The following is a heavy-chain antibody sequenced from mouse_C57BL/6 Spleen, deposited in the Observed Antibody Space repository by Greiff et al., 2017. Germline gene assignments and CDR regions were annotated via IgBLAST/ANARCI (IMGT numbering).Heavy chain of an antibody. CDR2: IDPSDSET. V-gene: IGHV1-52*01. J-gene: IGHJ1*03. CDR3: ARGGDSNYWYFDV. Sequence: QVQLKQPGAELVRPGSSVKLSCKASGYTFTSYWMHWVTQRPIQGLEWIGNIDPSDSETHYNQKFKDKATLTVDKSSSTAYMQLSSLTSEDSAVYYCARGGDSNYWYFDVWGTGTTVTVSS. D-gene: IGHD2-5*01. CDR1: GYTFTSYW.